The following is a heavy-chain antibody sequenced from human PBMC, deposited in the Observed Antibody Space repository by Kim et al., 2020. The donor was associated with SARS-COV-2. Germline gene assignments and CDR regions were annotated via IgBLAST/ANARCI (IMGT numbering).Heavy chain of an antibody. J-gene: IGHJ4*02. V-gene: IGHV4-34*01. Sequence: SETLSLTCAVYGGSFSGYYWSWIRQPPGKGLEWIGEINHSGSTNYNPSLKSRVTISVDTSKNQFSLKLSSVTAADTAVYYCARSGGRKFDYWGQGTLVTV. D-gene: IGHD3-10*01. CDR2: INHSGST. CDR3: ARSGGRKFDY. CDR1: GGSFSGYY.